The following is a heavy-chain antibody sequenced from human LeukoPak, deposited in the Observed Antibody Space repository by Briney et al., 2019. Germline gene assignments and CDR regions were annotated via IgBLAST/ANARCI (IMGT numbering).Heavy chain of an antibody. J-gene: IGHJ4*02. Sequence: GGSLRLSCAAPRFAFSDYGMNWVRQAPGKGLEWVSAISGSGGSTYYADSVKGRFTISRDNSKNTPYLQMNGLRAEDTAIYYCAKDPSSGTYFDCWGQGTLVTVSS. CDR3: AKDPSSGTYFDC. CDR2: ISGSGGST. CDR1: RFAFSDYG. V-gene: IGHV3-23*01. D-gene: IGHD1-26*01.